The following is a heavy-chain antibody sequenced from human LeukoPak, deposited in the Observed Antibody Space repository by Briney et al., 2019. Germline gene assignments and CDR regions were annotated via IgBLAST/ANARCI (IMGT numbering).Heavy chain of an antibody. CDR1: GFTFSDYY. D-gene: IGHD3-10*02. V-gene: IGHV3-11*04. J-gene: IGHJ6*04. CDR3: AELGITMIGGV. CDR2: ISSSGRTK. Sequence: GGSLRLSCAASGFTFSDYYRSWVRQAPGKGVEWISYISSSGRTKYYADSVKGRFTISRDNAKNSLYLQMNSLRAEDTAVYYCAELGITMIGGVWGKGPTVTISS.